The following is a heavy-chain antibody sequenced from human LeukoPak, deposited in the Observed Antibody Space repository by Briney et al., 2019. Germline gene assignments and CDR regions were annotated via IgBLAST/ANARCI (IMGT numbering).Heavy chain of an antibody. V-gene: IGHV3-30-3*01. CDR3: ARDPYDYVWGSYRYFDY. CDR2: ISYDGSKK. D-gene: IGHD3-16*02. Sequence: GRSLRLSCAASGFTFSGYAMHWVRQAPGKGLEWVAVISYDGSKKYYADSVKGRFTISRDNSKNTLYLQMNSLRAEDTAVYYCARDPYDYVWGSYRYFDYWGQGTLVTVSP. J-gene: IGHJ4*02. CDR1: GFTFSGYA.